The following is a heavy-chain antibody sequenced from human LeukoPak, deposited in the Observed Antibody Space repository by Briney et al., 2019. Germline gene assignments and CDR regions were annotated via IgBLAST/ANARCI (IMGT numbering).Heavy chain of an antibody. Sequence: ASVKVSCKASGYTFTSYAMNWVRQASGQGLEWMGWINTKTGNPTYAQGFTGRFVFSLDTSVSTSYLQISSLKAEDTAVYYCARDGVDTLFDPWGQGTLVTVSS. CDR2: INTKTGNP. J-gene: IGHJ5*02. V-gene: IGHV7-4-1*02. CDR1: GYTFTSYA. CDR3: ARDGVDTLFDP. D-gene: IGHD5-18*01.